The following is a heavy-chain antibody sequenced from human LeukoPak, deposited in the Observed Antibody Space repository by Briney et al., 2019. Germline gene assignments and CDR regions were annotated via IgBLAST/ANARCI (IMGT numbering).Heavy chain of an antibody. CDR2: ISSSSSTI. J-gene: IGHJ4*02. V-gene: IGHV3-48*01. CDR1: GFTFSTYS. CDR3: ARELRETGTYAFGY. Sequence: PGGSLRLSCAVSGFTFSTYSMNWVRQAPGKGLEWVSYISSSSSTIYYADSVKGRFTISRDNARNSRYLQMNSLRAADTAVYYCARELRETGTYAFGYWGQGTLVAVSS. D-gene: IGHD1-7*01.